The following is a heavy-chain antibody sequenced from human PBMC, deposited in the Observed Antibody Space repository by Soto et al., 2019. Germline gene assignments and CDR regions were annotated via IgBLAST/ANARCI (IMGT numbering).Heavy chain of an antibody. J-gene: IGHJ5*02. V-gene: IGHV3-30*18. Sequence: GGSLRLSCAGSGFTFSSYGMHWVRQAPGKGLEWVAVISYDGSDKYYGDSVKGRFTISRDDSKNTLYLQMNSLRVEDTAIYYCAKTAGYDYVWGSSGLDPWGQGILVTVSS. CDR1: GFTFSSYG. D-gene: IGHD3-16*01. CDR2: ISYDGSDK. CDR3: AKTAGYDYVWGSSGLDP.